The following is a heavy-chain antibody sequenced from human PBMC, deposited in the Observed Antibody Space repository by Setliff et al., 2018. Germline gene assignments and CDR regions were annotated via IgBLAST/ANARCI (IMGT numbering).Heavy chain of an antibody. D-gene: IGHD2-2*01. V-gene: IGHV5-51*01. CDR2: IFPADADT. Sequence: GESLKISCQESRDSFTNYWIIWVRQVPGKGLEWMGMIFPADADTRYNPSFKGQVTMSLDRSITTAYLQWGSLKASDTAIYYCAQKHQRASWAFDPWGRGTLVTVSS. CDR3: AQKHQRASWAFDP. CDR1: RDSFTNYW. J-gene: IGHJ5*02.